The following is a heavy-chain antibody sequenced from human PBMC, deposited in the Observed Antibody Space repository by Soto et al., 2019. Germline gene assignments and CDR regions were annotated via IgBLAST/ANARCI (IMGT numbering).Heavy chain of an antibody. J-gene: IGHJ4*02. CDR1: GGTFSGHA. CDR3: ARGPNWGYRFDS. V-gene: IGHV1-69*06. Sequence: QVQLVQSGAEVNKPGSSVKVSCEASGGTFSGHAISWVRQAPGQGPEWMGGLIPLFGTTQHAQNFQGRLTITADKSTSTAYMELTSLRFDDTAIYYCARGPNWGYRFDSWGQGTLVTVSS. CDR2: LIPLFGTT. D-gene: IGHD7-27*01.